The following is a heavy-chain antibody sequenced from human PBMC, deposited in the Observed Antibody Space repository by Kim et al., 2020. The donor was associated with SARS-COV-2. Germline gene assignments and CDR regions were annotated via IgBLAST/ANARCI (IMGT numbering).Heavy chain of an antibody. D-gene: IGHD6-19*01. CDR2: MNSDGSSI. V-gene: IGHV3-74*01. J-gene: IGHJ3*02. Sequence: GGSLRLSCSASGFTFSSFWMHWVRQAPGKGPVWISRMNSDGSSINYADSVKGRFTMSRDNAKNTLFLQMNSLRVEDTAVYYCATRESGWLDAIAICGQGT. CDR1: GFTFSSFW. CDR3: ATRESGWLDAIAI.